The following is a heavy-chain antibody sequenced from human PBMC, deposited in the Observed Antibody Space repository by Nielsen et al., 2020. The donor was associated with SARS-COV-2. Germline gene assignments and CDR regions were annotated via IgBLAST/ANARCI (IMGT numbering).Heavy chain of an antibody. CDR3: ARLRVGATPYYFDY. J-gene: IGHJ4*02. D-gene: IGHD1-26*01. CDR1: GGSISSSRYY. V-gene: IGHV4-39*07. CDR2: ISYSGTS. Sequence: EPLSLTCTVSGGSISSSRYYWGWIRQPPGKGLEWIGSISYSGTSFYNPSLQSRLTLSVDTSKNQFSLNLNSVTAADTAVYYCARLRVGATPYYFDYWGQGTLVTVSS.